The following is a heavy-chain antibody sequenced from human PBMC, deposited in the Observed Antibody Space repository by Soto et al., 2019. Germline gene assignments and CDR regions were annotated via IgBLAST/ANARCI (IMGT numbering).Heavy chain of an antibody. D-gene: IGHD3-9*01. CDR1: GFTFSSFG. Sequence: GGSLRLSCAASGFTFSSFGMHWVRQAPGKGLEWVSLIWYDGSKKSYGDSVKGRFTISRDNSRNTVYLQMNSLRVEDTAVYYCARGLRDFDWRLPFGYWGQGTLVTVSS. CDR2: IWYDGSKK. V-gene: IGHV3-30*02. J-gene: IGHJ4*02. CDR3: ARGLRDFDWRLPFGY.